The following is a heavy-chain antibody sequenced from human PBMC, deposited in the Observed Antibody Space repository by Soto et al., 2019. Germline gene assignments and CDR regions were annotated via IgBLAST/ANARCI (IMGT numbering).Heavy chain of an antibody. CDR3: AREDILTGDYYFDY. Sequence: SETLSLTCTVSGGSLSSGAYYWSWIRQHPGKGLEWIGYIYYSGSTYYNPSLESRVTLSVDTSTKQFSLKLSSVTAADTAVYYCAREDILTGDYYFDYWGQGTLVTVSS. CDR1: GGSLSSGAYY. V-gene: IGHV4-31*03. D-gene: IGHD3-9*01. CDR2: IYYSGST. J-gene: IGHJ4*02.